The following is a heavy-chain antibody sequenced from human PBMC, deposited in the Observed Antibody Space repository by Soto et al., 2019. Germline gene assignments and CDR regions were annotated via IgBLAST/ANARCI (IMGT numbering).Heavy chain of an antibody. J-gene: IGHJ6*03. V-gene: IGHV4-34*01. CDR3: ARRVGYDILTGYRYYYYYMDV. CDR2: INHSGST. D-gene: IGHD3-9*01. Sequence: SETLSLTWAVYGGSFSGYYGSWIRQPPGKGLEWIGEINHSGSTNYNPSLKSRVTISVDTSKNQFSLKLSSVTAADTAVYYCARRVGYDILTGYRYYYYYMDVWGKGTTVTVSS. CDR1: GGSFSGYY.